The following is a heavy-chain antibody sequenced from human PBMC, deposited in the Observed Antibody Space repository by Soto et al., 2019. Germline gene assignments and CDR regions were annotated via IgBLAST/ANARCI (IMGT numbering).Heavy chain of an antibody. CDR3: ARGRLRDIAVAGTDWFDP. D-gene: IGHD6-19*01. Sequence: SVKVSCKASGGTFSSYAISWVRQAPGQGLEWMGGIIPIFGTANYAQKFQGRVTITADKSTSTAYMELSSLRSEDTAVYYCARGRLRDIAVAGTDWFDPWGQGTPVTVSS. V-gene: IGHV1-69*06. CDR2: IIPIFGTA. J-gene: IGHJ5*02. CDR1: GGTFSSYA.